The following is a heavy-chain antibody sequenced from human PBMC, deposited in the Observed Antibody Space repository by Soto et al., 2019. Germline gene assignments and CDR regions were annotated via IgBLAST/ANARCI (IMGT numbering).Heavy chain of an antibody. CDR3: ARELRFGEDYAGMDV. D-gene: IGHD3-10*01. CDR2: IYYSGST. CDR1: GGSISSGGYY. V-gene: IGHV4-31*03. J-gene: IGHJ6*02. Sequence: QVQLQESGPGLVKPSQTLSLTCTVSGGSISSGGYYWSWIRQPPGKGLEWIGYIYYSGSTYYNPALKCRVTISVDTSKNHLSLKLSSVTAADTAVYYCARELRFGEDYAGMDVWGQGTTVTVSS.